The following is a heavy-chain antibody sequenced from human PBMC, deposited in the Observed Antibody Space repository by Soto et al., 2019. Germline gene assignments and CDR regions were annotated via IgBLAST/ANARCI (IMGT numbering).Heavy chain of an antibody. J-gene: IGHJ6*02. Sequence: PGESLKISCKGSGYSFTSYWIGWVRQMPGKGLEWMGIIYPGDSDTRYSPSFQGQVTISADKSISTAYLQWSSLKASDTAMYYCARHNVQKVAATLSIPYYYYYGMDVWGQGTTVTVSS. CDR3: ARHNVQKVAATLSIPYYYYYGMDV. D-gene: IGHD2-15*01. CDR1: GYSFTSYW. V-gene: IGHV5-51*01. CDR2: IYPGDSDT.